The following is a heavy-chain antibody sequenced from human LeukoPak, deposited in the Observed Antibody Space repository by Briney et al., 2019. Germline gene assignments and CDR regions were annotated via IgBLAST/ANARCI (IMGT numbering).Heavy chain of an antibody. Sequence: PGGSLRLSCTASGFTFSSYAMSWVRQAPGPVLEPVSAISGSGGSTYYADSVKGRFTISRDNSKNTLYLQMNSLRAEDTAVYYCAKSGSSSWYPYYFDYWGQGTLVTVSS. CDR2: ISGSGGST. V-gene: IGHV3-23*01. CDR3: AKSGSSSWYPYYFDY. D-gene: IGHD6-13*01. CDR1: GFTFSSYA. J-gene: IGHJ4*02.